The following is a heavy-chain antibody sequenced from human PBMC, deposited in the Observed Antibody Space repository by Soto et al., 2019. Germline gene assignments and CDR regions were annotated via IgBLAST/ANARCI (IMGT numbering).Heavy chain of an antibody. V-gene: IGHV5-51*01. CDR1: GYSLTRYW. D-gene: IGHD4-17*01. CDR2: IYPGDSDT. CDR3: ARRIDYGDFNP. Sequence: PGESLKIPCTGSGYSLTRYWIGWVRQMPGKGLEWVGIIYPGDSDTRYSPSFQGQVTISADKSISTAYLQWSSLKASDTAMYYCARRIDYGDFNPWGQGTLVTVSS. J-gene: IGHJ5*02.